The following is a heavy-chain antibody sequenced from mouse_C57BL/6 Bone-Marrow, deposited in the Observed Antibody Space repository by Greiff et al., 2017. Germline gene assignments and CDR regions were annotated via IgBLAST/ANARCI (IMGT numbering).Heavy chain of an antibody. V-gene: IGHV5-17*01. CDR3: ARRSPSDGYFDV. CDR2: ISSGSSTI. CDR1: GFTFSDYG. D-gene: IGHD2-3*01. J-gene: IGHJ1*01. Sequence: EVKLVESGGGLVKPGGSLKLSCAASGFTFSDYGMHWVRQAPEKGLEWVAYISSGSSTIYYADTVKGRFTISRDNAKNTLFLQMTSLRSEDTAMYYCARRSPSDGYFDVWGPGTTVPFSS.